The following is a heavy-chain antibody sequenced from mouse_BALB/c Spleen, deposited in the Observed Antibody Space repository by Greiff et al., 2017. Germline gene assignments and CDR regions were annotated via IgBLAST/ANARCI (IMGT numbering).Heavy chain of an antibody. Sequence: VMLVESGAELAKPGASVKMSCKASGYTFTSYWMHWVKQRPGQGLEWIGYINPSTGYTEYNQKFKDKATLTADKSSSTAYMQLSSLTSEDSAVYYCARRDYFDYWGQGTTLTVSS. CDR2: INPSTGYT. V-gene: IGHV1-7*01. CDR1: GYTFTSYW. CDR3: ARRDYFDY. J-gene: IGHJ2*01.